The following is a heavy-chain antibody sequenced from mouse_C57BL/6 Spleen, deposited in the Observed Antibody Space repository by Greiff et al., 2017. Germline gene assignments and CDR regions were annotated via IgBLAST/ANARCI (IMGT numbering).Heavy chain of an antibody. J-gene: IGHJ1*03. V-gene: IGHV5-17*01. CDR1: GFTFSDYG. CDR3: AGGSSYGYFDV. CDR2: ISSGSSTI. Sequence: DVMLVESGGGLVKPGGSLKLSCAASGFTFSDYGMHWVRQAPEKGLEWVAYISSGSSTIYYADTVKGRFTISRDNAKNTLFLQMTSLRSEDTAMYYCAGGSSYGYFDVWGTGTTVTVSS. D-gene: IGHD1-1*01.